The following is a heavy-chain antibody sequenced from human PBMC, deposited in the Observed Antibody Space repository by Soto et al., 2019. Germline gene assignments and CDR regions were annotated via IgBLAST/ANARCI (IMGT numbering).Heavy chain of an antibody. Sequence: QVQLQQWGAGLLKPSESLSLTCTVYGGSFSGYYWSWIRQSPGKGLEWIGEINHSGGVNYNPSLNIRVTTPVDTSKKQVSLNLRSVTSADTSVYYCARGIIYLVVGTAATPFDFWGPGTLVTVPS. V-gene: IGHV4-34*01. CDR3: ARGIIYLVVGTAATPFDF. CDR1: GGSFSGYY. J-gene: IGHJ4*02. D-gene: IGHD2-15*01. CDR2: INHSGGV.